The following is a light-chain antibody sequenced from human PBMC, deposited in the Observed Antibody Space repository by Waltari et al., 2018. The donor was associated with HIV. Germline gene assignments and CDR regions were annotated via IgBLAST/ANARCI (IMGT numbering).Light chain of an antibody. V-gene: IGLV1-47*01. J-gene: IGLJ1*01. Sequence: QSVLTQPPSASGTPGQRVNISCSGSTSNIGSNYVHWYQQLPGTAPKLLIYRNNKLPSGVPDRFSGSKSGTSASLAISGLRSEDDADYYCAAWDDNLRGRSFVFATGTKVIVL. CDR3: AAWDDNLRGRSFV. CDR2: RNN. CDR1: TSNIGSNY.